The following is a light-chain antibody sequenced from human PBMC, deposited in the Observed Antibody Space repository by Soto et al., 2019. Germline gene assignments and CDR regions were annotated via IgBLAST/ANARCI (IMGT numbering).Light chain of an antibody. J-gene: IGKJ1*01. CDR1: QSIGTW. CDR2: DAS. V-gene: IGKV1-5*01. CDR3: KQYASYAPST. Sequence: DIQLTQSPSTLSASVGDRITITCRASQSIGTWLAWYQHRPGEGPKLLIHDASSLESGVPSRFSGSGSATEFSLTISSLDSGDAGTSHYKQYASYAPSTFGQGTKVEIK.